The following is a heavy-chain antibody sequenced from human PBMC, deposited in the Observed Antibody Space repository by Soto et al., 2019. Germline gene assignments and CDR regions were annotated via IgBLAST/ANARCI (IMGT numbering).Heavy chain of an antibody. V-gene: IGHV3-7*01. D-gene: IGHD1-26*01. CDR2: INQDESES. CDR1: GFSFKTFW. CDR3: VSAKIVGRPG. J-gene: IGHJ3*01. Sequence: EMQLVESGGGSVQPGESLRLSCAASGFSFKTFWMSWVLQAPGKGLECVANINQDESESHYVDAVKGRFTISRDNAKSSVSLQMNDLRVEDTAVYYCVSAKIVGRPGGGQGTMVTVSS.